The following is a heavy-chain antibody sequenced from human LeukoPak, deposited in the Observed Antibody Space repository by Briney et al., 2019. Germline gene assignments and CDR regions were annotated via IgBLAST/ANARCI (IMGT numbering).Heavy chain of an antibody. D-gene: IGHD2-21*01. Sequence: PSETLSLTCSVSGDSMSSGSYYWGWIRQPPGKGLEWIGSIFYSGSTYYTPSLKSRDTMSLDTSKNQFSLRLTSVTAADTAVYYCARQIAVVEPTDPNWFDSWGQGTLVTVSS. J-gene: IGHJ5*01. CDR1: GDSMSSGSYY. CDR3: ARQIAVVEPTDPNWFDS. CDR2: IFYSGST. V-gene: IGHV4-39*07.